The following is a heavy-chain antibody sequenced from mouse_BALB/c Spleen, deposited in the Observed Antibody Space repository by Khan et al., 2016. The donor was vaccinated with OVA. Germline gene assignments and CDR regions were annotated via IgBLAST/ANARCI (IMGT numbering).Heavy chain of an antibody. J-gene: IGHJ2*01. V-gene: IGHV3-2*02. CDR3: ASSGTISTVVSTDFAS. CDR1: GYSITSDYA. Sequence: EVQLQESGPGLVKPSQSLSLTCTVTGYSITSDYAWNWIRQFPGNKLEWMGYIKYSGSTSYNPSLKSRISFTRNTSQNQFFLQLSSVTTEDTATYDCASSGTISTVVSTDFASWCQGTTLTVSS. CDR2: IKYSGST. D-gene: IGHD1-1*01.